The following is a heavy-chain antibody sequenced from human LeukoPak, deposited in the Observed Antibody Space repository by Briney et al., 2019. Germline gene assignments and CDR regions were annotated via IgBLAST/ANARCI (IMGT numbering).Heavy chain of an antibody. CDR3: ARGGTAAGSFDY. CDR2: IYNGGII. V-gene: IGHV4-4*07. CDR1: GDSISRYY. Sequence: SETLSLTCTVSGDSISRYYWSWIRQPAGKGLEWIGRIYNGGIITYNPSLKSRVTMSVDTSKNQFSLKLSSVTAADTAVYYCARGGTAAGSFDYWGQGTLVTVSS. J-gene: IGHJ4*02. D-gene: IGHD6-13*01.